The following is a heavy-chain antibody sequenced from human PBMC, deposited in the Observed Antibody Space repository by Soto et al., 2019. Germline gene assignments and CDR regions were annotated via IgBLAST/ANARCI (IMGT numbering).Heavy chain of an antibody. Sequence: PSETLSLTCTVSDGSISSFYWSWIRQPPGKGLEWIGYISSSGYTNYNPSPKSRVSISVDTSKNQFSLNLTSVTAADTAVYYCARAPMVLTRSYFDSWGQGTPVTVSS. J-gene: IGHJ4*02. D-gene: IGHD3-22*01. CDR2: ISSSGYT. CDR3: ARAPMVLTRSYFDS. V-gene: IGHV4-59*01. CDR1: DGSISSFY.